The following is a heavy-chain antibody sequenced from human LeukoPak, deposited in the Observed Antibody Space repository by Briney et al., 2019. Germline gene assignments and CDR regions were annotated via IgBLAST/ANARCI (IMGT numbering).Heavy chain of an antibody. D-gene: IGHD6-19*01. CDR3: ARHLYSGWYYFDY. Sequence: PSQTLSLTCAVSGGSISSGGYSWSWIRQPPGKGLEWIGYIYHSGRTYYNPSLKSRVTISVDMSKNQFSLKLSSVTATDTAVYYCARHLYSGWYYFDYWGQGTLVTVSS. V-gene: IGHV4-30-2*03. J-gene: IGHJ4*02. CDR1: GGSISSGGYS. CDR2: IYHSGRT.